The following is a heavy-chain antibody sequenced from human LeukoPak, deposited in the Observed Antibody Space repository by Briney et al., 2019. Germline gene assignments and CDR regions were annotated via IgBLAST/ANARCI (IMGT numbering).Heavy chain of an antibody. CDR1: GYTFTNYG. CDR3: ARDLVDGVGAPGAY. V-gene: IGHV1-18*01. D-gene: IGHD1-26*01. CDR2: INTYNGNT. Sequence: GASVKVSCKASGYTFTNYGITWVRQAPGQGREWMGWINTYNGNTNYAQKLQGRVTITTDTSTSTAYMELRSLRSDDTAVFYCARDLVDGVGAPGAYWGQGALVTVSS. J-gene: IGHJ4*02.